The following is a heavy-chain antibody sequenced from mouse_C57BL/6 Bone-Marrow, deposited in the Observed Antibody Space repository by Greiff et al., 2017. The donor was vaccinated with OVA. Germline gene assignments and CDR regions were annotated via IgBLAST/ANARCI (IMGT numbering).Heavy chain of an antibody. CDR2: IHPNSGST. J-gene: IGHJ4*01. D-gene: IGHD1-1*01. CDR3: ARSGYYGSSHYAMDY. V-gene: IGHV1-64*01. CDR1: GYTFTSYW. Sequence: QVQLQQPGAELVKPGASVKLSCKASGYTFTSYWMHWVKQRPGQGLEWIGMIHPNSGSTNYNEKFKSKATLTVDKSSSTAYMQLSSLTSEDSAVYYCARSGYYGSSHYAMDYWGQGTSVTVSS.